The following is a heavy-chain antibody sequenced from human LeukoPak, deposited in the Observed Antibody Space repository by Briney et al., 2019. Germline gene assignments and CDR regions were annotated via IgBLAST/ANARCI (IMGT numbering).Heavy chain of an antibody. CDR3: ARDRTDGRGTARYGITGYYFDY. CDR2: MSHDENNK. D-gene: IGHD1-14*01. CDR1: GFTFSSYA. V-gene: IGHV3-30-3*01. Sequence: GGSLRLSCAASGFTFSSYAMHWVRQAPGKGLEWVAVMSHDENNKFYADSVKGRFTISKDNSKNTLYLQMNSLTLEDTAVYYCARDRTDGRGTARYGITGYYFDYWGQGSLVTVSS. J-gene: IGHJ4*02.